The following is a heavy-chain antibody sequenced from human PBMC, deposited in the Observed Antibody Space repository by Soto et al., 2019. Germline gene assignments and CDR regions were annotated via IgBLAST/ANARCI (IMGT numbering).Heavy chain of an antibody. Sequence: GASLKISCKGSGYSFTSYWIGWVRQMPGKGLEWMGIIYPGDSDTRYSPSFQGQVTISADKSISTAYLQWSSLTASDTAMYYCARRRYVVVVPVAIQVIAAAGDDIDIWGQGTLVTVSS. J-gene: IGHJ3*02. CDR1: GYSFTSYW. CDR2: IYPGDSDT. D-gene: IGHD2-2*02. CDR3: ARRRYVVVVPVAIQVIAAAGDDIDI. V-gene: IGHV5-51*01.